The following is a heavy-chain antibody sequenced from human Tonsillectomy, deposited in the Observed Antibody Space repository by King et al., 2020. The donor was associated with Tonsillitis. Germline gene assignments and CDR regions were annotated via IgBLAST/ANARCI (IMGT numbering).Heavy chain of an antibody. V-gene: IGHV3-23*04. D-gene: IGHD3-10*02. Sequence: VQLVESGGGLVQPGGSLRLSCAASGFTFSSYAMSWVRQAPGKGLEWVSAISGSGGSTYYADSVKGRFTISRDNSKNTLYLQMNSLRAEDTAVYYCAKDLDWVTRCSAHRGEYGMGGWGQGTTVTVSS. CDR1: GFTFSSYA. J-gene: IGHJ6*02. CDR2: ISGSGGST. CDR3: AKDLDWVTRCSAHRGEYGMGG.